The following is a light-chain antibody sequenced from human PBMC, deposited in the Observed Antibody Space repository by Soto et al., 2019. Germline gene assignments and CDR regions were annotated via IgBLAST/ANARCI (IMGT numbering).Light chain of an antibody. V-gene: IGKV1-39*01. Sequence: DLQMTQSPSSLSASVGDRVTITCRASQSISTYLNWYQQKPGKAPKLLIYATSSLQSGVPSRFSGSGSGTDFTLTISSLQPEDSAIYYCQQSYSTPLTFGGGTKVEIK. CDR3: QQSYSTPLT. J-gene: IGKJ4*01. CDR1: QSISTY. CDR2: ATS.